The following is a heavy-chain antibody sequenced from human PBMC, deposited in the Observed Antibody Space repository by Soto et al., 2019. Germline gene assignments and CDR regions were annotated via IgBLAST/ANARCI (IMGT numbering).Heavy chain of an antibody. J-gene: IGHJ5*02. Sequence: GESLKISCKGSGYSFTSYWISWVRQMPGKGLEWMGEIDPSDSYTNYSPSFQGQVTISADRSTSTVFLQWASLKASDTAVYFCARKDKSGYFNWFDPWGQGTLVTVSS. CDR1: GYSFTSYW. D-gene: IGHD3-22*01. CDR2: IDPSDSYT. CDR3: ARKDKSGYFNWFDP. V-gene: IGHV5-10-1*04.